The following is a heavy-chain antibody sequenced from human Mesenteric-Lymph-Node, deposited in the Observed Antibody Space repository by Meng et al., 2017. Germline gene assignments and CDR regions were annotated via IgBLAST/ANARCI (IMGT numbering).Heavy chain of an antibody. J-gene: IGHJ4*02. CDR2: IDNNGDII. Sequence: GGSLRLSCTASGFTFSGYEMNWVRQAPGKGLEWVSYIDNNGDIIKYADSVRGRFTISRDNAKNSLFLQMNGLRAEDTAVYYCARPRSSAYYGLDHWGQGTLVTVSS. V-gene: IGHV3-48*03. D-gene: IGHD3-22*01. CDR3: ARPRSSAYYGLDH. CDR1: GFTFSGYE.